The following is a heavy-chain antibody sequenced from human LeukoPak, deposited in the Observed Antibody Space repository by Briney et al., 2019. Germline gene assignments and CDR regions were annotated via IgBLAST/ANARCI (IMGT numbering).Heavy chain of an antibody. CDR1: GFTFSTFW. Sequence: GRSLRLSCAASGFTFSTFWMHWVRQAPGKGLMWVSQINNDGSDTKYADSVKGRFTISRDNAENTLYLQMNSLRAEDTAVYYCARDPLLWELPSDYWGQGTLVTVSS. CDR3: ARDPLLWELPSDY. V-gene: IGHV3-74*03. CDR2: INNDGSDT. J-gene: IGHJ4*02. D-gene: IGHD1-26*01.